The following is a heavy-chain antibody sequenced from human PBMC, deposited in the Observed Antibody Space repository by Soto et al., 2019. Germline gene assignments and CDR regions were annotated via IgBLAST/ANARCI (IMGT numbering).Heavy chain of an antibody. CDR2: INSDGSST. D-gene: IGHD4-17*01. CDR1: VFTFSIYW. J-gene: IGHJ6*02. Sequence: PXGSLRLSSASSVFTFSIYWMHCVRQAPGKWLVWVSRINSDGSSTSYADSVKGRFTTSRDNAKNTLYLQMNSLRAEDTAVYYCATGGSSDYTLYYYGIEVLGQGTTVIVSS. V-gene: IGHV3-74*01. CDR3: ATGGSSDYTLYYYGIEV.